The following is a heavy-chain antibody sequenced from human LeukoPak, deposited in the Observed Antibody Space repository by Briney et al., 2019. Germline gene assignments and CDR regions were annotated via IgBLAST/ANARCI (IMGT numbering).Heavy chain of an antibody. J-gene: IGHJ4*02. CDR3: AKVGPLWFGICDY. V-gene: IGHV3-23*01. Sequence: GGSLRLSCAASGFTLSSYAMSWVRQAPGKGLEWVSAISGSGGSTYYADSVKGRFTISRDNSKNTLYLQMNSLRAEDTAVFYCAKVGPLWFGICDYWGQRTLVTVSS. CDR2: ISGSGGST. CDR1: GFTLSSYA. D-gene: IGHD3-10*01.